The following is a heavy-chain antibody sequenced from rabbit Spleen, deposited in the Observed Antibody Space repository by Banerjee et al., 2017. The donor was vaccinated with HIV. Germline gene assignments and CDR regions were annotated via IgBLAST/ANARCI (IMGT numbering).Heavy chain of an antibody. D-gene: IGHD4-1*01. Sequence: QSLEESGGGLVKPGGTLTLTCKASGFDLSSAKMCWVRQAPGKGLEWIGYIDPVFGITYYASWVNGRFSISRENAQNTLYLQLSSLTAADTATYFCARAIVPWLGLTRLDLWGQGTLVTVS. CDR3: ARAIVPWLGLTRLDL. CDR1: GFDLSSAK. V-gene: IGHV1S7*01. CDR2: IDPVFGIT. J-gene: IGHJ3*01.